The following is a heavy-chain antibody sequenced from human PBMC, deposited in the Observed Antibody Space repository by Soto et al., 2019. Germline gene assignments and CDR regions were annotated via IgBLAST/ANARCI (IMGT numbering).Heavy chain of an antibody. D-gene: IGHD3-16*01. CDR1: GYTFSTFG. V-gene: IGHV1-18*01. Sequence: GASVKVSCKTSGYTFSTFGISWVRQAPGQGLEWMGWISAYTGNTNYAQKLQGRVTMTTDTSTSTAYMELRSLRSDDTAVYYCARDYDYVWGSYDVWGQGTTVTVSS. CDR3: ARDYDYVWGSYDV. J-gene: IGHJ6*02. CDR2: ISAYTGNT.